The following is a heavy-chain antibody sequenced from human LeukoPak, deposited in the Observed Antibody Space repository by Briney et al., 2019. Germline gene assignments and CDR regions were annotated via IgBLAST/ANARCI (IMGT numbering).Heavy chain of an antibody. J-gene: IGHJ3*02. Sequence: GGSLRLSCAASGFTFSDYYMSWIRQAPGKGLEWVSYISSSGSTIYYADSVKGRFTISRDNAKNSLYLQMNSLRAEDTAVYYCARTRHTYTDAFDIWGQGTMVTVSS. V-gene: IGHV3-11*04. CDR2: ISSSGSTI. D-gene: IGHD1-1*01. CDR1: GFTFSDYY. CDR3: ARTRHTYTDAFDI.